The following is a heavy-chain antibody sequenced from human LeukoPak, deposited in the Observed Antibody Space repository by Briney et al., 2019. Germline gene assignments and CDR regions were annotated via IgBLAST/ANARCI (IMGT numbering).Heavy chain of an antibody. V-gene: IGHV1-2*02. D-gene: IGHD1-26*01. CDR3: ARSLVGATNWFDP. CDR1: GYTFTGYY. Sequence: GASVKVSCKASGYTFTGYYMHWVRQAPGQGLKWMGWINPNSGGTNYAQKFQGRVTMTRDTSISTAYMELSRLRSDDTAVYYCARSLVGATNWFDPWGQGTLVTVSS. J-gene: IGHJ5*02. CDR2: INPNSGGT.